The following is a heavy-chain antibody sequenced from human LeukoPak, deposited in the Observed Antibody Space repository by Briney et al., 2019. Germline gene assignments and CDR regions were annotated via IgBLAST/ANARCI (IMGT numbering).Heavy chain of an antibody. V-gene: IGHV4-30-4*08. D-gene: IGHD1-26*01. J-gene: IGHJ4*02. CDR3: DRAYTTYSGSYYFDY. CDR1: VGSISSGEYY. Sequence: SETLSLTCTVSVGSISSGEYYWSWIRQPPVKGLDGTGYIYYTGSTYYNPSLKSRVTISVDTSKNQFSLKLSSVTAADTAVYYCDRAYTTYSGSYYFDYWGQGTLVTVSS. CDR2: IYYTGST.